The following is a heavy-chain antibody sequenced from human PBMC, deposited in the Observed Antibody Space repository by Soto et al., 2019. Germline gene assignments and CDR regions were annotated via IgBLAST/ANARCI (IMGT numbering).Heavy chain of an antibody. CDR2: IKEDGSEK. V-gene: IGHV3-7*05. CDR1: EFTFNTYW. Sequence: EVQLVESGGGLVQPGGSLRLSCIASEFTFNTYWMNWVCQAPGKGLEWVANIKEDGSEKNYVDSVKGRFTISRDNAKNSVYLQMNSLRGEDTAVYYCARDWGTPGRGSAVGYYYHYGMDVWGQGTTVTVSS. CDR3: ARDWGTPGRGSAVGYYYHYGMDV. D-gene: IGHD1-1*01. J-gene: IGHJ6*02.